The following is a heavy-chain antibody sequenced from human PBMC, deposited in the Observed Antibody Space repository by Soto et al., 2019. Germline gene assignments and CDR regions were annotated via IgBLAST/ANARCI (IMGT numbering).Heavy chain of an antibody. CDR1: GLSFSNYA. D-gene: IGHD4-4*01. J-gene: IGHJ5*02. CDR2: IDSGGGST. CDR3: TKEHSNYPDNWLDP. V-gene: IGHV3-23*01. Sequence: EVQLLVSGGGSVQPGGSLRLSCAASGLSFSNYAMSWVRQAPGTGLEWVSAIDSGGGSTYYAASVKGRFSISRDNSMNTLYLQMNSLRVEDTAIYYCTKEHSNYPDNWLDPWGQGTLVTVSS.